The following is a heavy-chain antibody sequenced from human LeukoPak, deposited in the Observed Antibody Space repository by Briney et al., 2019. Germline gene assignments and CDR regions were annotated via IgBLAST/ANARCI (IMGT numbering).Heavy chain of an antibody. CDR3: ARGAGAGYNLQPFDY. V-gene: IGHV4-4*09. CDR1: GDSISGYY. CDR2: IHSSGTT. D-gene: IGHD5-24*01. Sequence: SETLSLTCTVSGDSISGYYWSWIRQPPGKGLEWIAFIHSSGTTNYNPSLKSRVSISVDTSKNQFSLKLSSVTAADTAVYYCARGAGAGYNLQPFDYWGQGTLVTVSS. J-gene: IGHJ4*02.